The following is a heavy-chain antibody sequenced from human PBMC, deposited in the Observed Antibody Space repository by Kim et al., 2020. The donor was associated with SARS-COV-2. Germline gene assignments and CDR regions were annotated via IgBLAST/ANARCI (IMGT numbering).Heavy chain of an antibody. V-gene: IGHV1-3*01. CDR1: GYTFTSYD. J-gene: IGHJ4*02. Sequence: ASVKVSCKASGYTFTSYDIHWVRQAPGQRLEWMGWINAASGNTKYSQKFQGRATITRDTSASTAYMELSSLRSEDTAVYYCARDACCGGCYLSGGIDYWGQGTLVTVSS. CDR3: ARDACCGGCYLSGGIDY. D-gene: IGHD2-21*02. CDR2: INAASGNT.